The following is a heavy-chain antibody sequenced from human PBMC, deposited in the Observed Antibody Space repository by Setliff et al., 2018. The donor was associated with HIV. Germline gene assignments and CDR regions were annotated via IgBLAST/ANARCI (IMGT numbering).Heavy chain of an antibody. CDR2: INPNSGGT. Sequence: KVSCKASGYTFTDYYMHWVRQAPGQGLEWMGRINPNSGGTNHAQKFQGRVTMTRDTSSSTAYMELSRLRSDDTAVYYCATKVYCTNGVCLDAFDLWGQGTMVTVSS. CDR1: GYTFTDYY. D-gene: IGHD2-8*01. CDR3: ATKVYCTNGVCLDAFDL. J-gene: IGHJ3*01. V-gene: IGHV1-2*06.